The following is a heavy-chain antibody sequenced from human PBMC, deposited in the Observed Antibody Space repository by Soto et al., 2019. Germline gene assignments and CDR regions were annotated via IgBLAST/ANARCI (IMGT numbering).Heavy chain of an antibody. CDR1: GYTFTSYY. D-gene: IGHD6-13*01. V-gene: IGHV1-46*01. Sequence: QVQLVQSGAEVKKPGASVKVSCKASGYTFTSYYMHWVRQAPGQGLEWMGIINPSGGSTSYAQKFQGRVTITRDTSTSTDYMELSSLRSEDTAVYYCARGAIAAAAEVGAYYYYGMDVWGQGTTVTVSS. CDR2: INPSGGST. J-gene: IGHJ6*02. CDR3: ARGAIAAAAEVGAYYYYGMDV.